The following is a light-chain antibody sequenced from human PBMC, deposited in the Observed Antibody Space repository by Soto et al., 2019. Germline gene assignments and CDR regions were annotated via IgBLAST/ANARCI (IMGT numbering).Light chain of an antibody. CDR3: QQSFSTHALT. J-gene: IGKJ4*01. Sequence: QMTQSPSPLSASVGDRVTITCRASENIAKYLNWYQQKQGKAPKILIYGASSLQSGVPSRFSGSGSRTDFTLTISSLQPEDFAIYYCQQSFSTHALTFGGGTKVDI. V-gene: IGKV1-39*01. CDR2: GAS. CDR1: ENIAKY.